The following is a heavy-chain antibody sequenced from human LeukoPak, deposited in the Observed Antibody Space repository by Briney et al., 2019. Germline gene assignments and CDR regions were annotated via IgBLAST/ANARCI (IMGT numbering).Heavy chain of an antibody. Sequence: ASVKVSCKASGYTFTAYYMHWVRQAPGQGLEWMGWINPNSGGTNYAQKFQGRVTMTRDTSISTAYMELSRLRSDDTAVYYCARAVLCSSTSCYYDYWGQGTLVTVSS. V-gene: IGHV1-2*02. D-gene: IGHD2-2*01. J-gene: IGHJ4*02. CDR3: ARAVLCSSTSCYYDY. CDR2: INPNSGGT. CDR1: GYTFTAYY.